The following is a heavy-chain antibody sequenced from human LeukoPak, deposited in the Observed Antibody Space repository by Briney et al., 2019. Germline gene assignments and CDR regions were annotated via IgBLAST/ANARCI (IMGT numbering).Heavy chain of an antibody. J-gene: IGHJ6*03. D-gene: IGHD3-3*01. V-gene: IGHV1-18*01. CDR1: GYTFTSYG. CDR3: ARYDFWSGLPPCYMDV. CDR2: ISAYNGNT. Sequence: ASVKVSCKASGYTFTSYGISWVRQAPGQGLEWMGWISAYNGNTNYAQKLQGRVTMTTDTSTSTAYMEPRSLRSDDTAVYYCARYDFWSGLPPCYMDVWGKGTTVTVSS.